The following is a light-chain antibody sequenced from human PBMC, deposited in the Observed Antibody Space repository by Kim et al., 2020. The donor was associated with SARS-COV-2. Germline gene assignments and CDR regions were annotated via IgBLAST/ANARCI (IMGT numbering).Light chain of an antibody. Sequence: GQTITISCTGTSSDVGIYEFVSWYRQHPVDAPKLMIYEVNKRPSGISTRFSGSKSGNTASLTISRRQANDEADYYCNSFTSNSTYVFGTGTQLTVL. CDR2: EVN. CDR1: SSDVGIYEF. J-gene: IGLJ1*01. CDR3: NSFTSNSTYV. V-gene: IGLV2-14*01.